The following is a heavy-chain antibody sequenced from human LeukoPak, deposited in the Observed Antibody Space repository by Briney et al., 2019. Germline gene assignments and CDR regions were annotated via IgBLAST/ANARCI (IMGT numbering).Heavy chain of an antibody. Sequence: ASVKVSCKASGYAFTGYYMYWVRQAPGQGLEWMGWINPNSGDTNYAQMFQGRVTMTRDTSISTAYMELSRLTSDDTAVYYCAKATGWLPFDYWGQGTLVTVSS. CDR3: AKATGWLPFDY. J-gene: IGHJ4*02. V-gene: IGHV1-2*02. CDR1: GYAFTGYY. D-gene: IGHD1-1*01. CDR2: INPNSGDT.